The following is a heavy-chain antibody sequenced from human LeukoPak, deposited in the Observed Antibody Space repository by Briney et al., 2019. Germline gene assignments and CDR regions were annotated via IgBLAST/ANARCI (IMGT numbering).Heavy chain of an antibody. Sequence: GGPLRLSCAVSEFTFNTYAMSWVRQAPGKGLAWVSAIGSSGSSTYYADSVKGRFIISRDNSKNTLYLQMNSLTVDDTAVYYCAKHIGYCSGGTCYYDYWGQGTLVTVSS. V-gene: IGHV3-23*01. CDR3: AKHIGYCSGGTCYYDY. CDR2: IGSSGSST. J-gene: IGHJ4*02. D-gene: IGHD2-15*01. CDR1: EFTFNTYA.